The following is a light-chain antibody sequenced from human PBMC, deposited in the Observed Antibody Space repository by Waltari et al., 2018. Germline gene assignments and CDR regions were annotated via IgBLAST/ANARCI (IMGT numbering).Light chain of an antibody. CDR3: QHYVTLPAT. Sequence: EIVLTQSPGTLSLSPGERATIPCRPSQSLSRPLAWYQQKPGQAPRLLIYDASRRATGIPDRFIGSGSGTDFSLTISRLEPEDFAVYYCQHYVTLPATFGQGTRVELK. CDR1: QSLSRP. V-gene: IGKV3-20*01. CDR2: DAS. J-gene: IGKJ1*01.